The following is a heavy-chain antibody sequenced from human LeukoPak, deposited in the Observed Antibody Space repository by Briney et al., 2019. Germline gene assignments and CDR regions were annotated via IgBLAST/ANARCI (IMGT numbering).Heavy chain of an antibody. CDR1: GFTFSSYW. Sequence: GGSLRLSCAASGFTFSSYWMHWVRQAPGKGLVWVSRINSDGSSTSYADSVKGRFTISRDNAKNTLYLQMNSLRAEDTAVYYCAREVTIFGVVPDAFDIWGQGTMVTVSS. CDR3: AREVTIFGVVPDAFDI. D-gene: IGHD3-3*01. V-gene: IGHV3-74*01. J-gene: IGHJ3*02. CDR2: INSDGSST.